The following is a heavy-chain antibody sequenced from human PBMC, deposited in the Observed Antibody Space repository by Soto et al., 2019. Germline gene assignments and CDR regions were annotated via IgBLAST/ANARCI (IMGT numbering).Heavy chain of an antibody. Sequence: PSETLSLTCTVSGGSISISSYYWGCIRQPPGKGLEWIGSIYYSGSTYYNPSLKSRVTISVDTSKNQFSLKLSSVTAADTAVYYCARVYYDFWSGYSLNWFDPWGQGTLVTVSS. CDR2: IYYSGST. V-gene: IGHV4-39*01. J-gene: IGHJ5*02. CDR1: GGSISISSYY. D-gene: IGHD3-3*01. CDR3: ARVYYDFWSGYSLNWFDP.